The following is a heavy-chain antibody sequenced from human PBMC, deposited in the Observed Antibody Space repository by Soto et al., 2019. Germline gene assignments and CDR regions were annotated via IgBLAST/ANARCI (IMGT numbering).Heavy chain of an antibody. D-gene: IGHD3-10*01. V-gene: IGHV4-4*01. CDR2: IYHGGTT. J-gene: IGHJ6*02. Sequence: QVQLQESGPGTVKPAGTLSLTCGVSGGSISSAFWWTWVRRAPGKGLEWIGEIYHGGTTNYNPSLKSRVTISKDKSKNQFSLKLNSLTAADTAVYFCTRRSRWVGEFYYYGLDVWGQGTTVSVSS. CDR1: GGSISSAFW. CDR3: TRRSRWVGEFYYYGLDV.